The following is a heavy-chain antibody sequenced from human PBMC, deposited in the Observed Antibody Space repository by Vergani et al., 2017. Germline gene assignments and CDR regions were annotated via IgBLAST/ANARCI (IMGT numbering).Heavy chain of an antibody. CDR3: VRTRSGSCTGGSCYSGWFDP. D-gene: IGHD2-15*01. CDR2: INSNSGNP. Sequence: QVQLGQSGSEVKKPGASVKVSCRASGYTFTNYALNWVRQAPGQGLEWMGWINSNSGNPTYAQGFKGLFVFSLDSSFSTSYLQINSLQPEDTAVYYCVRTRSGSCTGGSCYSGWFDPWGQGTLVTVSS. J-gene: IGHJ5*02. V-gene: IGHV7-4-1*02. CDR1: GYTFTNYA.